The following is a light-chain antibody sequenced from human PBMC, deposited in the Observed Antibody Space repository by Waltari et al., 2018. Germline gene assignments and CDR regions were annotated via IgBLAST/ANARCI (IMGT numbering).Light chain of an antibody. J-gene: IGKJ5*01. CDR2: GAS. Sequence: EIVLTQSPGTLSLSPGERATLSCRASQSVSSSYLAWYQPKRGQAPRLLIYGASSRATGIPDRFSGYGSGTDFTLTISRLEPEDFAVYYCQQYDNSPITFGQGTRLEIK. V-gene: IGKV3-20*01. CDR1: QSVSSSY. CDR3: QQYDNSPIT.